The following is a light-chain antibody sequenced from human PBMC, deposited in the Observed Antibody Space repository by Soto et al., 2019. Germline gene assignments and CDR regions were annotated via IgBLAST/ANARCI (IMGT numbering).Light chain of an antibody. CDR1: QSVSSY. J-gene: IGKJ4*01. V-gene: IGKV3-20*01. CDR2: GAS. Sequence: EIVLTQSPGTRSLSPGERATLSCRASQSVSSYLAWYQQRPGHAPRLLIHGASTRATGIPARFSGSGSGTDFTLTISRLEPEDFAVYYCQQYSSSPLTFGGGTKVDIK. CDR3: QQYSSSPLT.